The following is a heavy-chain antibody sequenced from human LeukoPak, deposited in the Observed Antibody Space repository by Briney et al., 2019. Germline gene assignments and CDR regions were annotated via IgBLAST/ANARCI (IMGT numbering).Heavy chain of an antibody. CDR1: GGSISSYY. D-gene: IGHD3-10*01. Sequence: PSETLSLTCTVSGGSISSYYWSWIRQTPGKGLEWIGYIYYSGSTNYNPSLKSRVTISVDTSKNQFSLKLSSVTAADTAVYFCARVLYYGSGTYYYFDYWGQGTLVTVS. CDR3: ARVLYYGSGTYYYFDY. V-gene: IGHV4-59*12. J-gene: IGHJ4*02. CDR2: IYYSGST.